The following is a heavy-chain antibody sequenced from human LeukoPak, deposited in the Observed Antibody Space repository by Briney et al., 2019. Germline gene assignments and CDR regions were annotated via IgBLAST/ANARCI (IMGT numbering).Heavy chain of an antibody. CDR1: GFTFSSYS. Sequence: GGSLRLSWAASGFTFSSYSMNWVRQAPGKGLEWVSYISSSSSTIYYADSVKGRFTISRDNAKNSLYLQMNSLRDEHTAVYYCARDVLSYDFWSGPHHDAFDIWGQGTMVTVSS. CDR2: ISSSSSTI. CDR3: ARDVLSYDFWSGPHHDAFDI. J-gene: IGHJ3*02. D-gene: IGHD3-3*01. V-gene: IGHV3-48*02.